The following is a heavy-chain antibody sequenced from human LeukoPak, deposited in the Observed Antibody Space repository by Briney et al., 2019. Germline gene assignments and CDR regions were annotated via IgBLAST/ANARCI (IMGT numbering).Heavy chain of an antibody. CDR3: ARMWFGDGGDY. V-gene: IGHV1-18*01. J-gene: IGHJ4*02. CDR1: GYSFSSHG. Sequence: ASVKVSCKTSGYSFSSHGISWVRQAPGQGLEWMGWISGYDGNRKYAQKVQGRVTMTTDTSTSTAYMELRSLRSDDTAVYYCARMWFGDGGDYWGQGTLVTVSS. CDR2: ISGYDGNR. D-gene: IGHD3-10*01.